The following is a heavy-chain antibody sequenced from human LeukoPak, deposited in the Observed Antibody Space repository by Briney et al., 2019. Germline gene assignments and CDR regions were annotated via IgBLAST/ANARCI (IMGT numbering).Heavy chain of an antibody. D-gene: IGHD6-19*01. CDR3: ISGWNFDY. J-gene: IGHJ4*02. CDR2: ISWNSGSI. CDR1: GFTFDDYA. Sequence: KPGGSLRLSCAASGFTFDDYAMHWVRQAPGKGLEWVSGISWNSGSIGYADSVKGRFTISRDNAKNSLYLQMNSLRAEDTALYYCISGWNFDYWGQGTLVTVSS. V-gene: IGHV3-9*01.